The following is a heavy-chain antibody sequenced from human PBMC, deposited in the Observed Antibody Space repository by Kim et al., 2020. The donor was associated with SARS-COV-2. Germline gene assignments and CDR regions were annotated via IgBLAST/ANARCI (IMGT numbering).Heavy chain of an antibody. CDR1: GFTFSSYA. D-gene: IGHD6-19*01. CDR2: ISSDGVTD. J-gene: IGHJ1*01. V-gene: IGHV3-30*01. Sequence: GGSLRLSCAASGFTFSSYAMHWVRQAPGKGLEWVAVISSDGVTDYYADSVRGRFTIPRENSGDTLYLQMNSLTAEDTATYYCARDKEDYTTGWYDYWGQG. CDR3: ARDKEDYTTGWYDY.